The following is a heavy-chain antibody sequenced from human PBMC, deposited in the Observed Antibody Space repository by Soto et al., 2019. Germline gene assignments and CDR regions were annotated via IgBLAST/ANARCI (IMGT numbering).Heavy chain of an antibody. Sequence: GGSLRLSCAASGFTFSSYVMSWVRQAPGKGLEWVSGINFNGGSTDYADSVKGRFTISRDNTKNTLYLQMNSLRAEDTALYHCARVRYYDFWRALDYWGQGTLVTVSS. D-gene: IGHD3-3*01. CDR1: GFTFSSYV. CDR2: INFNGGST. CDR3: ARVRYYDFWRALDY. J-gene: IGHJ4*02. V-gene: IGHV3-23*01.